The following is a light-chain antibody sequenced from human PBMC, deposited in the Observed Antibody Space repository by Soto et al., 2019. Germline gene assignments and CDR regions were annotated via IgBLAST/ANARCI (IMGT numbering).Light chain of an antibody. CDR1: QSVSSY. Sequence: EISLTQSPATLSLSPGERATLSCRASQSVSSYLVWYQQKPGQAPRLLIYDASNRATGIPARFSGSGSGTDFTLTISSLEPEDFAVYYCQQRSNWPTFGQGTKVDI. CDR3: QQRSNWPT. CDR2: DAS. V-gene: IGKV3-11*01. J-gene: IGKJ1*01.